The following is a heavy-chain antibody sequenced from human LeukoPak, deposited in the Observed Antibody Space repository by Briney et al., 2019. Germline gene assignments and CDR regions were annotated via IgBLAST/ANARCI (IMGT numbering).Heavy chain of an antibody. CDR3: ARVRYSSSRQPFDY. CDR1: GFTFSSYS. V-gene: IGHV3-21*01. D-gene: IGHD6-6*01. Sequence: GGSLRLSCAASGFTFSSYSMNWVRQAPGKGLEWVSSISSSSSYIYYADSVKGQFTISRDNAKNSLYLQMNSLRAEDTAVYYCARVRYSSSRQPFDYWGQGTLVTVSS. CDR2: ISSSSSYI. J-gene: IGHJ4*02.